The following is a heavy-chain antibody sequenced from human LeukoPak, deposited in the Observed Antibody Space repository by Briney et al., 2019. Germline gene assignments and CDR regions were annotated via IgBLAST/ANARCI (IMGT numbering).Heavy chain of an antibody. J-gene: IGHJ5*02. CDR3: ARDVGITVADSFDP. CDR2: IHIYRGNT. V-gene: IGHV1-18*01. CDR1: GYSSTNYG. Sequence: ASVKVSCKASGYSSTNYGISWVRQAPGQGREWMGWIHIYRGNTNYAQKFQGRVTMTTDTSTSTVYMEVRGLRSDDTAMYYCARDVGITVADSFDPWGQGTLVTVSS. D-gene: IGHD6-13*01.